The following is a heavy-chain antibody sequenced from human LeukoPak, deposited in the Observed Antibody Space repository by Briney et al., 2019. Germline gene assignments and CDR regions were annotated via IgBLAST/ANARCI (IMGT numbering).Heavy chain of an antibody. CDR1: GFPFSTYV. D-gene: IGHD4-17*01. CDR3: VTTTVTTSYAFDV. J-gene: IGHJ3*01. Sequence: GGSLRLSCAASGFPFSTYVMHWVRQAPGKGLEWMAFISFNGNNKQYRDSLKGRFTISRDNSKNTLFLQMDSLRPEDTAVYYCVTTTVTTSYAFDVWGPGTMVTVSS. V-gene: IGHV3-30-3*01. CDR2: ISFNGNNK.